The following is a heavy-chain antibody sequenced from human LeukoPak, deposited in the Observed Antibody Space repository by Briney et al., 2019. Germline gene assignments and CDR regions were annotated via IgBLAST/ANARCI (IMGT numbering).Heavy chain of an antibody. CDR1: GFTFSSYE. J-gene: IGHJ6*03. V-gene: IGHV3-48*03. D-gene: IGHD4-17*01. CDR3: ARELDYGDNPFYYYYMDV. Sequence: GGSLRLSCAASGFTFSSYEMNWVRQAPGKGLEWVSYISSSGSTIYYADSVKGRFTISRDNAKNSLYLQMNSLRAEDTAVYYCARELDYGDNPFYYYYMDVWGKGTTVTVSS. CDR2: ISSSGSTI.